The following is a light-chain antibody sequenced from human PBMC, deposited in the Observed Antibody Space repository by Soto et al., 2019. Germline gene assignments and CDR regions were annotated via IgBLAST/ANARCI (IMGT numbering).Light chain of an antibody. J-gene: IGKJ1*01. CDR3: LQTLEFPHT. CDR2: LGS. Sequence: DIVMTQSPLSLPVTPGEPASISCRSSQSLLHRNGYNYLDWYLQKPGQSPQLLIYLGSNRASGVPDRFSGSGSGTDFILKISRVETEDVGVYYCLQTLEFPHTFGQGTKV. V-gene: IGKV2-28*01. CDR1: QSLLHRNGYNY.